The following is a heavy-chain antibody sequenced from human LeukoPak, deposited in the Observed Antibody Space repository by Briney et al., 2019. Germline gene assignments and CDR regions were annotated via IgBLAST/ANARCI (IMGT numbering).Heavy chain of an antibody. CDR2: ISSSSYI. V-gene: IGHV3-21*01. J-gene: IGHJ4*02. Sequence: GGSLRLSCAASGFTLSSYSMNWVRQAPGKGLEWVSSISSSSYIYYADSVKGRFTISRDNAKNSLYLQMNSLRAEDTAVYYCAREGSGWPFDYWGQGTLVTVSS. CDR3: AREGSGWPFDY. CDR1: GFTLSSYS. D-gene: IGHD6-19*01.